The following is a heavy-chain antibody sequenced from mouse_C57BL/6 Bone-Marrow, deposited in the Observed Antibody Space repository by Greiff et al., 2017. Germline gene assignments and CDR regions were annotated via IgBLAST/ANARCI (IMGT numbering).Heavy chain of an antibody. Sequence: EVKLMESGGGLVQPGGSLKLSCAASGFTFSDYGMAWVRQAPRKGPEWVAFISNLAYSIYYADTVTGRFTISRENAKHTLYLEMSSLRSEDTAMYYCARYYYGSRGFDYWGQGTTLTVSS. CDR2: ISNLAYSI. V-gene: IGHV5-15*01. J-gene: IGHJ2*01. CDR3: ARYYYGSRGFDY. CDR1: GFTFSDYG. D-gene: IGHD1-1*01.